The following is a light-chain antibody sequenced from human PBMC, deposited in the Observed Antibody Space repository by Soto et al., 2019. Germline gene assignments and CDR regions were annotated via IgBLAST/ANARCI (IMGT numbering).Light chain of an antibody. J-gene: IGKJ5*01. CDR3: QQYGSSPPIT. CDR1: QSLTRN. Sequence: EIVMTQSPATLSVSPGERAALSCRASQSLTRNLAWYQQKPGQAPRLLMYEASTRATGIPARFSGSGSGTEFTLTISSVQSEDFAVYYCQQYGSSPPITFGQGTRLEIK. V-gene: IGKV3-15*01. CDR2: EAS.